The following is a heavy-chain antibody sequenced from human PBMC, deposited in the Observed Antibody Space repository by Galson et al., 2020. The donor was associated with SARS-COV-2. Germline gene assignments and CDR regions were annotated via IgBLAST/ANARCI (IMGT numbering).Heavy chain of an antibody. CDR2: IYSGGST. Sequence: GGSLRLSCAASGFTASSNYMSWVRQAPGKGLEWVSVIYSGGSTYYADSVKGRFTISRDNSKNTLYLQMNSLRAEDTAVYYCARDAMNYGMDVWGQGTTVTVSS. V-gene: IGHV3-53*01. J-gene: IGHJ6*02. D-gene: IGHD2-2*01. CDR1: GFTASSNY. CDR3: ARDAMNYGMDV.